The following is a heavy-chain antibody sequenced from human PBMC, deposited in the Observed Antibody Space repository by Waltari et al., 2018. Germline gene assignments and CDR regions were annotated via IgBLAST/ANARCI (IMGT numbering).Heavy chain of an antibody. V-gene: IGHV3-11*01. CDR3: AREKTVGSPDYVGGIDY. Sequence: QVQLVESGGGLVKPGGSLKLSCVTSGFTFHDSYLTWARQAPGKGLECVSYISDSGRTTYYADSVKGRFTISRDNANSLLFLQMNNVRAEDTAFYFCAREKTVGSPDYVGGIDYWGQGTLVTVSS. D-gene: IGHD4-17*01. CDR1: GFTFHDSY. CDR2: ISDSGRTT. J-gene: IGHJ4*02.